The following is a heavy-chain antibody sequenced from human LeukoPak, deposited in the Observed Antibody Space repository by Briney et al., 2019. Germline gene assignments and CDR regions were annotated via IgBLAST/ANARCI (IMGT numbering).Heavy chain of an antibody. CDR3: TRGPPPDFDY. CDR1: GGSINSSSYY. V-gene: IGHV4-39*07. J-gene: IGHJ4*02. CDR2: FYYSGNT. Sequence: SETLSLTCTVSGGSINSSSYYWDWIRQPPGKGLEWIGGFYYSGNTYYNPSLKSRVTISVNTSKNQFSLKLSSVTAADTAVYYCTRGPPPDFDYWGRGTLVTVSS.